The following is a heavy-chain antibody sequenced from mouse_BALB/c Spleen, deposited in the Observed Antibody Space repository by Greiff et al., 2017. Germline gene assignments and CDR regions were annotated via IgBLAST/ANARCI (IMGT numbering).Heavy chain of an antibody. CDR1: GYSITSDYA. CDR2: ISYSGST. Sequence: DVKLVESGPGLVKPSQSLSLTCTVTGYSITSDYAWNWIRQFPGNKLEWMGYISYSGSTSYNPSLKSRISITRDTSKNQFFLQLNSVTTEDTATYYCALITTVFDYWGQGTTLTVSS. D-gene: IGHD1-1*01. CDR3: ALITTVFDY. V-gene: IGHV3-2*02. J-gene: IGHJ2*01.